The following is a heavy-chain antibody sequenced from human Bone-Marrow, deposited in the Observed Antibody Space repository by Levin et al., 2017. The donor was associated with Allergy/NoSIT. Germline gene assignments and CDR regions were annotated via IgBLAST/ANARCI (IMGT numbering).Heavy chain of an antibody. CDR2: IRSKANTYAT. Sequence: GESLKISCAASGFALSGSAVHWVRQASDKGLEWVGHIRSKANTYATAYVASVKGRFTISRDDSKNMAYLQMNSLKIEDTAVYYCTRRTLVAAGAGGYHFHGMDVWGQGTTVTVSS. D-gene: IGHD6-13*01. CDR3: TRRTLVAAGAGGYHFHGMDV. J-gene: IGHJ6*02. CDR1: GFALSGSA. V-gene: IGHV3-73*01.